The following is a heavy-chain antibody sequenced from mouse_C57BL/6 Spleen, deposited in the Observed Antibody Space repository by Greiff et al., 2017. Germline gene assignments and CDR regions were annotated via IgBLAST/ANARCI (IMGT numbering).Heavy chain of an antibody. CDR1: GYSITSGYY. V-gene: IGHV3-6*01. J-gene: IGHJ4*01. D-gene: IGHD2-5*01. CDR2: ISYDGSN. Sequence: VQLQQSGPGLVKPSQSLSLTCSVTGYSITSGYYWNWIRQFPGNKLEWMGYISYDGSNNYNPSLKNRISITRDTSKNQFFLKLNSVTTEDTATYYCAREVYYSNYEGAMDYWGQGTSVTVSS. CDR3: AREVYYSNYEGAMDY.